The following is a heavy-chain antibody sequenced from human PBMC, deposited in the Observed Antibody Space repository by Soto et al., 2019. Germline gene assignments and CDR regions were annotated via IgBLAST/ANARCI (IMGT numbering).Heavy chain of an antibody. J-gene: IGHJ5*02. CDR3: ANAPGDAFDP. D-gene: IGHD2-21*02. CDR1: GFTFSSHA. V-gene: IGHV3-23*01. Sequence: EVQLLESGGGLVQPGGSLRLSCAASGFTFSSHAMSWVRQAPGKGLEWVSAISGSGGSTYYADSVKGRFTISRDNSKNPLYLQMNSLRAEDTAVYYCANAPGDAFDPWGQGTLVTVSS. CDR2: ISGSGGST.